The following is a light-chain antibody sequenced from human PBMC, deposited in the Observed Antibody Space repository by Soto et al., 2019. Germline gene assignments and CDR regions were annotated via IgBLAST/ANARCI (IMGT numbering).Light chain of an antibody. CDR2: GAS. CDR1: QSVSSN. V-gene: IGKV3-15*01. CDR3: QQYNNWLLT. Sequence: EIVMTQSPATLSVSPGERATLSCRASQSVSSNLAWYQQKPGQAPRLLIYGASTRATGIPARFSGSGSGTEFTITISSLQSEDFAVYYCQQYNNWLLTCGPGTKVDIK. J-gene: IGKJ3*01.